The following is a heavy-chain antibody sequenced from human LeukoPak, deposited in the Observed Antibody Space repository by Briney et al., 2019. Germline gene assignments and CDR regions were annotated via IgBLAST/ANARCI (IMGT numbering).Heavy chain of an antibody. J-gene: IGHJ4*02. D-gene: IGHD2-2*01. Sequence: GGSLRLSCAASGFTFSSYEMNWVRQAPGKGLEWDSYISSSGSTIYYADSVKGRFTISRDNAKNSLYLQMNSLRAEDTAVYYCAREGYCSSTSCYIGPYFDYWGQGTLVTVSS. CDR1: GFTFSSYE. CDR2: ISSSGSTI. CDR3: AREGYCSSTSCYIGPYFDY. V-gene: IGHV3-48*03.